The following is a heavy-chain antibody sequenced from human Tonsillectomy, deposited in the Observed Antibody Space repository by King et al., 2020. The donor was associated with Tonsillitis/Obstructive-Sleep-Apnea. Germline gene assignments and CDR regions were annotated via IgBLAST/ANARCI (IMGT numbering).Heavy chain of an antibody. CDR1: GGSISSSSSY. J-gene: IGHJ5*02. D-gene: IGHD3-3*01. Sequence: LQLQESGPGLVKPSETLSLACTVSGGSISSSSSYWDWIRQPPGKGLEWLGSSYYSGSTYYNPYLKSRVTISVDTSKNQFSLKLSSVTAADTAVYYCARILHSDFWSGYGLQKYTWFDPWGQGTLVTVSS. V-gene: IGHV4-39*01. CDR2: SYYSGST. CDR3: ARILHSDFWSGYGLQKYTWFDP.